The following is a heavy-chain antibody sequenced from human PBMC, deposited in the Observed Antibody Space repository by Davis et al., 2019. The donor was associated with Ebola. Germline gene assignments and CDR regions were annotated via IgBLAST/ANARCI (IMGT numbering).Heavy chain of an antibody. CDR1: GFTFSGSA. CDR3: AKEWTAAPGHHCDY. D-gene: IGHD6-13*01. J-gene: IGHJ4*02. Sequence: PGGSLRLSCAASGFTFSGSALHWVRQASGKGLEWVGHIRNRANSYATAYAASLKGRFTISRDDSKKTAYLQMNSLRAEDTAVYYCAKEWTAAPGHHCDYWGLGTLVTVSS. V-gene: IGHV3-73*01. CDR2: IRNRANSYAT.